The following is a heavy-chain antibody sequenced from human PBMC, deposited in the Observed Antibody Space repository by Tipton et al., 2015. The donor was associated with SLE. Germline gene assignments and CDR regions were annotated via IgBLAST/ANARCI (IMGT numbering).Heavy chain of an antibody. CDR2: IHDGGSS. Sequence: TLSLTCAVYGESSSGYFWSWIRQSAGKGLEWIGVIHDGGSSYYNPSLKSRVTISVDTSKNQISLKLTSVTAADTALYYCARGRVDYIRGSYRPSSFDSWGQGTQVTVSS. V-gene: IGHV4-34*01. D-gene: IGHD3-16*02. CDR1: GESSSGYF. J-gene: IGHJ4*02. CDR3: ARGRVDYIRGSYRPSSFDS.